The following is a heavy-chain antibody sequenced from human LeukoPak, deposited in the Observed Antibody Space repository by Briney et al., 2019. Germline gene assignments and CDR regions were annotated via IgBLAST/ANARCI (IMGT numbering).Heavy chain of an antibody. V-gene: IGHV1-46*01. CDR1: GYTFTSYY. Sequence: ASVKVYCKASGYTFTSYYIHWVRQAPGQGLEWMGIINPSGGSTTYAQKFQGRVTMTRDMSTRTLYMELSSLRSEDTAFYYCARVGDYSPRGWFDPWGQGTLVTVSS. CDR3: ARVGDYSPRGWFDP. CDR2: INPSGGST. J-gene: IGHJ5*02. D-gene: IGHD4-11*01.